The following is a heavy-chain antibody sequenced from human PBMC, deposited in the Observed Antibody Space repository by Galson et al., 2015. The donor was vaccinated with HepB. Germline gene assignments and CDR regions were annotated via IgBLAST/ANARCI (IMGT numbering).Heavy chain of an antibody. V-gene: IGHV6-1*01. CDR3: AGGDDFWSGYRRHAFDI. CDR1: GDSVASNSAA. D-gene: IGHD3-3*01. Sequence: CAISGDSVASNSAAWDWSRQSATRGREWLGRTYYRSKWYNDHAVSVKGRITINPDTSKNQFSLQLHSVASEDTAVYYCAGGDDFWSGYRRHAFDIWGQGTMVT. J-gene: IGHJ3*02. CDR2: TYYRSKWYN.